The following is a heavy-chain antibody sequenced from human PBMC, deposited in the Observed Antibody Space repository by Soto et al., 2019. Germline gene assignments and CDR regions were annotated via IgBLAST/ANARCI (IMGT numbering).Heavy chain of an antibody. V-gene: IGHV1-69*02. CDR2: IIPILGIA. Sequence: SVRVSCKASGGSFSSYTISWVRQAPGQGLEWMGRIIPILGIANYAQKFQGRVTITADKSTSTAYMELSSLRSEDTAVYYCAAHGSSPGNWFDPWGQGTLVTVSS. CDR1: GGSFSSYT. D-gene: IGHD6-13*01. CDR3: AAHGSSPGNWFDP. J-gene: IGHJ5*02.